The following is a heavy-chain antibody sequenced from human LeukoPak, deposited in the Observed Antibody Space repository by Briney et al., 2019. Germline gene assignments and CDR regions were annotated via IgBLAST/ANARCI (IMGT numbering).Heavy chain of an antibody. CDR2: INPNSGGT. J-gene: IGHJ3*02. CDR3: ARSTCIARLLCSFDI. D-gene: IGHD2/OR15-2a*01. Sequence: ASVKVSCKASGYTFTGYYMHWVRQAPGQGLEWMGWINPNSGGTNYAKKFQGRVTMTRDTSISTAYMELSRLRSDDTAVYYCARSTCIARLLCSFDIWGQGAMVTVSS. CDR1: GYTFTGYY. V-gene: IGHV1-2*02.